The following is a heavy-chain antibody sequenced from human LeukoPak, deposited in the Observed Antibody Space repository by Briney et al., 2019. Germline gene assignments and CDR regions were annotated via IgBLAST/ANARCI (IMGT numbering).Heavy chain of an antibody. D-gene: IGHD6-19*01. CDR1: VFTFSSYA. J-gene: IGHJ4*02. CDR3: AKARRYTSDLDY. CDR2: ITASGGNS. Sequence: GGSLRLSCAASVFTFSSYALSWVRQTPGKGLEWVSAITASGGNSYYTDSVKGRFTISRDISKRTLYLQLNSLRAEDAAVYYCAKARRYTSDLDYWGQGTLVSVSS. V-gene: IGHV3-23*01.